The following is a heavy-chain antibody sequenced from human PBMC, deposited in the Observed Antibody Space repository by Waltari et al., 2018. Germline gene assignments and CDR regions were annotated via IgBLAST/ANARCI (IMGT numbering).Heavy chain of an antibody. CDR1: GNIFTTYY. V-gene: IGHV1-46*03. CDR3: STFLRNLDWLSDGHDALEI. J-gene: IGHJ3*02. Sequence: QVQLVQSGAEVKKPGASAKVSCKASGNIFTTYYIHWVRQAPGQGLEWMGMINPNDGTTSYAQKFKGGVTLTRDISTLTVYMELRSLRSEDTAIYYCSTFLRNLDWLSDGHDALEIWGQGTKVTVSS. CDR2: INPNDGTT. D-gene: IGHD3-9*01.